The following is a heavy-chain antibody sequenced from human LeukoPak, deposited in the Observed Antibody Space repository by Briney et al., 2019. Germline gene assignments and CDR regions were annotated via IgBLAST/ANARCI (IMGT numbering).Heavy chain of an antibody. D-gene: IGHD4-17*01. J-gene: IGHJ4*02. CDR1: GFNVSGNY. V-gene: IGHV3-66*01. Sequence: GALRLSCAVSGFNVSGNYMSWVRQAPGKGLEWVSVLYSGGRTYHADTVKGRFTISRDTSKNTLYLQMNNLRAEDTAVYYCARDVATVTTLGEDGPVWGQGTLVTVSS. CDR3: ARDVATVTTLGEDGPV. CDR2: LYSGGRT.